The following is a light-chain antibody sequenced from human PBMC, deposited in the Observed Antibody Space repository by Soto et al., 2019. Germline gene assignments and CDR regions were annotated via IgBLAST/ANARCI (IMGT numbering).Light chain of an antibody. CDR2: GVS. CDR3: QQYDSSPRT. Sequence: EIVLTQSPGTLSLSPGERATLSCRASQSVTSSYLAWYQQKPGQAPRLLIYGVSSSATGIPDRFSGSGSGTDFTLTISRLGPEDFAVYYCQQYDSSPRTFGQGTTVEIK. J-gene: IGKJ1*01. CDR1: QSVTSSY. V-gene: IGKV3-20*01.